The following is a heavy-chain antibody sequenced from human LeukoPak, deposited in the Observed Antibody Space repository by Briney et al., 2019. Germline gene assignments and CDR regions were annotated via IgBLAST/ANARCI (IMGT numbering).Heavy chain of an antibody. CDR1: GFTFSSYA. J-gene: IGHJ4*02. Sequence: RAGGSLRLSCAASGFTFSSYAMSWVRQAPGKGLEWVSAISGSGGSTYYADSVKGRFTISRDNSKNTLYLQMNSLGAEDTAVYYCAKPSSPPLRYLDYWGQGTLVTVSS. CDR3: AKPSSPPLRYLDY. CDR2: ISGSGGST. D-gene: IGHD3-9*01. V-gene: IGHV3-23*01.